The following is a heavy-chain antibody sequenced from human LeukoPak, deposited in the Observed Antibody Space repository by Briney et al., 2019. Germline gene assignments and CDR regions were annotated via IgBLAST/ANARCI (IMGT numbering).Heavy chain of an antibody. CDR3: ARDLPVAAADF. Sequence: GGSLRLSCAASGFSLTNFDMNWIRQAPGKGLEWVSFFSVRYNVIYYADSVKGRFTVSRDDAKNSLYLQMNSLRADDTAVYYCARDLPVAAADFWGQGTLVTVSS. D-gene: IGHD6-13*01. CDR1: GFSLTNFD. V-gene: IGHV3-48*01. CDR2: FSVRYNVI. J-gene: IGHJ4*02.